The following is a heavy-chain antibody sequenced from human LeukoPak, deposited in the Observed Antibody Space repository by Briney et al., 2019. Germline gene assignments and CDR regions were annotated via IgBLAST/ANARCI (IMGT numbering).Heavy chain of an antibody. CDR3: ATEVTD. CDR2: INPNSGGT. V-gene: IGHV1-2*02. J-gene: IGHJ4*02. CDR1: GYXFSGYY. Sequence: ASVKVSCKASGYXFSGYYMHWVRQAPGQGLEWMGWINPNSGGTKYAQKFQGRVTMTRDTSISTAYMELSRLRSDDTAVYYCATEVTDWGQGTLVTVSS. D-gene: IGHD5-18*01.